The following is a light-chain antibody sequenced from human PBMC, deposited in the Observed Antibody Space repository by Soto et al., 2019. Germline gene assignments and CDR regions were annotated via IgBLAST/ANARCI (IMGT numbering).Light chain of an antibody. CDR2: RNN. J-gene: IGLJ2*01. Sequence: QSVLTQPPSASGTPGQRDTISCSGSSSNIGSNYVYWYQQLPGTVPQLLIYRNNERPSGVPDRFSGSKSGTSASLAISGLRSEDEADYYCAPWDDSLSGVVFGGGTQLTVL. CDR3: APWDDSLSGVV. V-gene: IGLV1-47*01. CDR1: SSNIGSNY.